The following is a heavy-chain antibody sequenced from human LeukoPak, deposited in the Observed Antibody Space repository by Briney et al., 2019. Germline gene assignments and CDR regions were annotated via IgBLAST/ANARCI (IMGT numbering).Heavy chain of an antibody. J-gene: IGHJ6*03. Sequence: GGSLRLSCAASGFTFSSYEMNWVRQAPGKGLEWVSYISSSGSTIYYADSVKGRFTISRDNAKNSLYLQMNSLRAEDTAVYYCVSNTVPAASYYYYYMDVWGKGTTVTVSS. V-gene: IGHV3-48*03. CDR1: GFTFSSYE. CDR3: VSNTVPAASYYYYYMDV. CDR2: ISSSGSTI. D-gene: IGHD2-2*01.